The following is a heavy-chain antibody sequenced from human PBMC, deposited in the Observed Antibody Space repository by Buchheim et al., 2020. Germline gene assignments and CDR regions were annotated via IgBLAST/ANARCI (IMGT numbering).Heavy chain of an antibody. CDR2: IYFSGRT. Sequence: QLQLQESGPGLVKPSETLSLTCTVSGGSISSSSYYWGWIRQPPGKGLEWIGSIYFSGRTYYIPSLKSLFPISVDTSKNQFSLKLSSVTAADTAVYYCARDEYYDSSGTYYFDYWGQGTL. D-gene: IGHD3-22*01. CDR1: GGSISSSSYY. J-gene: IGHJ4*02. V-gene: IGHV4-39*07. CDR3: ARDEYYDSSGTYYFDY.